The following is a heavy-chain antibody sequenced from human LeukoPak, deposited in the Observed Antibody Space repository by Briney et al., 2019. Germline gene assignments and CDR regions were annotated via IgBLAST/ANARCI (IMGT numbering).Heavy chain of an antibody. D-gene: IGHD1-26*01. CDR2: ISGSGGST. V-gene: IGHV3-23*01. J-gene: IGHJ4*02. Sequence: GGTLRLSCAASGFTFSSYGMSWVRQAPGKGLEWVSAISGSGGSTYYADSVKGRFTISRDNSKNTLYLQMNSLRAEDTAVYYCAKLGMTRSWPYYFDYWGQGTLVTVSS. CDR3: AKLGMTRSWPYYFDY. CDR1: GFTFSSYG.